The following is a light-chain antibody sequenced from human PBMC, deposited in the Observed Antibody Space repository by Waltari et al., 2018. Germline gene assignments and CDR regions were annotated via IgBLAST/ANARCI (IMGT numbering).Light chain of an antibody. CDR3: SSYTSSSTWV. CDR2: DVS. J-gene: IGLJ3*02. Sequence: QSALTQPASVSGSPGQSITISCTGTSSDVGDYNPVSWYQQHPGKAPKLMIFDVSQRPSGLSNRFSGSKSGNTASLTISGLQAEDEADYYCSSYTSSSTWVFGGGTKLTVL. V-gene: IGLV2-14*01. CDR1: SSDVGDYNP.